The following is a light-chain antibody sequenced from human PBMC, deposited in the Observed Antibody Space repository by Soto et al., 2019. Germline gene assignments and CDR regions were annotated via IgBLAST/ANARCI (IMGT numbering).Light chain of an antibody. J-gene: IGKJ1*01. V-gene: IGKV4-1*01. CDR1: QSVLFSINQTND. CDR3: QQYYTTPPT. CDR2: WGS. Sequence: DIVLTQSPDSVAVSLGEMATINCKSIQSVLFSINQTNDLAWHHQKPVHPPKLLIYWGSIRGSGVTTRFSGSGSGTNFTLTISSLQAEDAAFYYCQQYYTTPPTFGLGTKVEVK.